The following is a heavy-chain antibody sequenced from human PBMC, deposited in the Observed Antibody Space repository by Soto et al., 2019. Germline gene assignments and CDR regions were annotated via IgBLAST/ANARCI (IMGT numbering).Heavy chain of an antibody. CDR3: ARRTLGYCSGGSCYSFGKDY. Sequence: QVQLVQSGAEVKKPGASVKVSCKASGYTFTSYGISWVRQAPGQGLEWMGWISAYNGNTNYAQKLQGRVTMTTDTSTSTAYMELRSLRSDDTAVYYCARRTLGYCSGGSCYSFGKDYWGQGTLVTVSS. V-gene: IGHV1-18*01. D-gene: IGHD2-15*01. CDR2: ISAYNGNT. CDR1: GYTFTSYG. J-gene: IGHJ4*02.